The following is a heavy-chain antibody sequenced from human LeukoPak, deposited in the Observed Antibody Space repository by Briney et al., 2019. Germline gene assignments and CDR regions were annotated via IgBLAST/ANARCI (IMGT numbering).Heavy chain of an antibody. J-gene: IGHJ5*02. CDR2: IYHNGGA. Sequence: PSETLSLTCAVSGYSINNGYQWAWIRQSPGRGLEWIGSIYHNGGAHYNPSLRSRVVISVDTSNNQFSLRLSSVTVADTAVYFCAREPRWLTPDCTSTRCYENSFDPWGRGTLVTVSS. CDR1: GYSINNGYQ. V-gene: IGHV4-38-2*02. D-gene: IGHD2-2*01. CDR3: AREPRWLTPDCTSTRCYENSFDP.